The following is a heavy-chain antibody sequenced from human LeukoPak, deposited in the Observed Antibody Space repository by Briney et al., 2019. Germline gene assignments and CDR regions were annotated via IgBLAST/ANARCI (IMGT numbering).Heavy chain of an antibody. D-gene: IGHD2/OR15-2a*01. CDR3: ATAIIGVLYTFDY. J-gene: IGHJ4*02. Sequence: GGSLRLSCAASGFTFSRYAMHWVRQAPGKGLQWVAVISYDGSNKYYADSVKGRFTISRDNSKNTLYLQMNSLRAEDTAVYYCATAIIGVLYTFDYWGQGTLVTVSS. V-gene: IGHV3-30*01. CDR1: GFTFSRYA. CDR2: ISYDGSNK.